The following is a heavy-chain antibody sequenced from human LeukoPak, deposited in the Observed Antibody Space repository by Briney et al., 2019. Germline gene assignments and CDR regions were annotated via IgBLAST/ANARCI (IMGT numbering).Heavy chain of an antibody. Sequence: PGGSLRLSCAASELTFSSSAMSWVRQAPGKGPEWVSAISNNGGYTYYADSVQGRFTISRDNSKSTLCLQMNSLRAEDTAVYYCAKQLGYCSDGSCYFPYWGQGTLVTVSS. CDR2: ISNNGGYT. CDR3: AKQLGYCSDGSCYFPY. CDR1: ELTFSSSA. V-gene: IGHV3-23*01. J-gene: IGHJ4*02. D-gene: IGHD2-15*01.